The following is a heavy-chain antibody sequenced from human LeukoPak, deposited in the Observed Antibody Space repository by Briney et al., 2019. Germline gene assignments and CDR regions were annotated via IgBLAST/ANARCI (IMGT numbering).Heavy chain of an antibody. D-gene: IGHD5-18*01. CDR1: GYTFTGHY. J-gene: IGHJ4*02. Sequence: ASVKVSCKASGYTFTGHYMHWVRQAPGQGLEWMGWINPNSGGTNYAQNFQGRVTMTRDTSISSAYMELSSLRSDDTAVYYCARDKATAMVGDYWGQGTLLTVSS. CDR2: INPNSGGT. CDR3: ARDKATAMVGDY. V-gene: IGHV1-2*02.